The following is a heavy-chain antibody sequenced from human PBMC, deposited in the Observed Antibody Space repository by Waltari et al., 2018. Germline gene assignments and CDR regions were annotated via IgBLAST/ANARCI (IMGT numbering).Heavy chain of an antibody. J-gene: IGHJ3*02. Sequence: QVQLQESGPGLVKPSETLSLTCAVSGYSISSGYYWGWIRPPPGKGLEWIGSIYHSGSTYYNPSLKSRVTISVDTSKNQFSLKLSSVTAADTAVYYCARPGDSSGYYFDAFDIWGQGTMVTVSS. CDR3: ARPGDSSGYYFDAFDI. CDR1: GYSISSGYY. CDR2: IYHSGST. V-gene: IGHV4-38-2*01. D-gene: IGHD3-22*01.